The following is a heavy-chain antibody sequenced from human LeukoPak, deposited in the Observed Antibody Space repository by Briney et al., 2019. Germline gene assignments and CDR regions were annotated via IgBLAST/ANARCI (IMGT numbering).Heavy chain of an antibody. Sequence: PETLSLTCTVSGGSISSYYWSWIRQPPGKGLEWIGYIYYSGSTNYNPSLKSRVTISVDTSKNQFSLKLSSVTAADTAVYYCARHISSSGWYDWFDPWGQGTLVTVSS. CDR2: IYYSGST. J-gene: IGHJ5*02. CDR1: GGSISSYY. D-gene: IGHD6-19*01. V-gene: IGHV4-59*08. CDR3: ARHISSSGWYDWFDP.